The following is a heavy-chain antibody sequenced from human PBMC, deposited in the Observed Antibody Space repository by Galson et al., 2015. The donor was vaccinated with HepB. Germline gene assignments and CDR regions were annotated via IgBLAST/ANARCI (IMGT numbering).Heavy chain of an antibody. Sequence: SLRLSCAASGFSFRDYHMNWIRQAPGKGLEWVSCISSGGSTMYHADSVKGRFTVSRDNAKNSLYLQMNSLRAEDTAIYYCARGAYGRTTDAFDIWGQGTMVTVSS. CDR2: ISSGGSTM. CDR3: ARGAYGRTTDAFDI. D-gene: IGHD4-11*01. CDR1: GFSFRDYH. J-gene: IGHJ3*02. V-gene: IGHV3-11*01.